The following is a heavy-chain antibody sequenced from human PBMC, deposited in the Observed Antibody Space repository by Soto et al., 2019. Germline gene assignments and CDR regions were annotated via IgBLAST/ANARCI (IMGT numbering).Heavy chain of an antibody. V-gene: IGHV1-24*01. CDR1: GYTLTELS. Sequence: GASVKVSCKVSGYTLTELSMHWVRQAPGKGLEWMGGFDPEDGETIYAQKFQGRVTMTEDTSTDTAYMELSSLRSEDTAVYYCATPTRIFCSGGSCYATSPNSYYFDYWGQGTLVTVSS. CDR3: ATPTRIFCSGGSCYATSPNSYYFDY. D-gene: IGHD2-15*01. CDR2: FDPEDGET. J-gene: IGHJ4*02.